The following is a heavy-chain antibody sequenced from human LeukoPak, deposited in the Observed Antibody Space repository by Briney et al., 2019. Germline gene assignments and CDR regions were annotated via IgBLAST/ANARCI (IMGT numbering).Heavy chain of an antibody. V-gene: IGHV3-23*01. J-gene: IGHJ4*02. CDR1: GFAFGSEA. CDR2: ISPGGGTT. CDR3: AKAKSRPHSETTAHPLDY. D-gene: IGHD1-14*01. Sequence: PGGSLRLSCAVSGFAFGSEAMSWVRQSPARGLEWVASISPGGGTTYYADYVKGRFTISRGNSKNTLYLQMNSLRADDTAVYYCAKAKSRPHSETTAHPLDYWGQGTLVTVSS.